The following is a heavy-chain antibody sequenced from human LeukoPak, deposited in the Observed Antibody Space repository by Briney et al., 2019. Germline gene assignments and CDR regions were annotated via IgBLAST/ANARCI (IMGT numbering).Heavy chain of an antibody. J-gene: IGHJ4*02. CDR1: GYSFGSFG. D-gene: IGHD3-10*01. CDR2: ISAYNGDT. CDR3: ARGGYYGSGSFPDY. Sequence: ASVKVSCKASGYSFGSFGINWVRQAPGQGLEWMGWISAYNGDTNYAQKLQGRVTMTTDTSTSTAYMDLRSLTSVDTAVYYCARGGYYGSGSFPDYWGQGTLVTVSS. V-gene: IGHV1-18*01.